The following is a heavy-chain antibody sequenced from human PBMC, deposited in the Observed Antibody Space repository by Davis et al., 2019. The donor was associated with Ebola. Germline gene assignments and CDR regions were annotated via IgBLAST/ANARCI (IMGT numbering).Heavy chain of an antibody. Sequence: SVKVSCKASGGTFGSYAISWVRQAPGQGLEWMGGIIPRFATANYAQRFQGRVTITADDSTSTAYMELSSLRSEDTAVYYCATDPMRRCTNGECYSYYYYMDVWGRGTTVTVSS. D-gene: IGHD2-8*01. CDR3: ATDPMRRCTNGECYSYYYYMDV. V-gene: IGHV1-69*13. CDR1: GGTFGSYA. CDR2: IIPRFATA. J-gene: IGHJ6*03.